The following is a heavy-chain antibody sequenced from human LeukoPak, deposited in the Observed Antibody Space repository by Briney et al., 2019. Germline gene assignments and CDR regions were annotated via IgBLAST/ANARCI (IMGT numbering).Heavy chain of an antibody. V-gene: IGHV4-30-4*01. Sequence: KPSETLSLTCTVSGGSITNGDYYWSWIRQPPGKGLEWIGYIYHSGSTHYNSSLKSRVTLSVDRSKNQFSLKLSSVTAADTAVYYCASYVWGSYAFDIWGQGTMVTVSS. J-gene: IGHJ3*02. D-gene: IGHD3-16*01. CDR1: GGSITNGDYY. CDR2: IYHSGST. CDR3: ASYVWGSYAFDI.